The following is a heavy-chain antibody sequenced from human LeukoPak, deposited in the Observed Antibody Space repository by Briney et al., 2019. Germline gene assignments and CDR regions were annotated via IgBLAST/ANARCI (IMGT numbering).Heavy chain of an antibody. Sequence: AGGSLRLSCAASGFTFSSYEMNWVRQAPGKGLEWVSGISGSGDNTYYADSVKGRFTISRDNSKNTLYLQMNSLRADDTAVYYCAKGGLVHRFDPWGQGTLVTVSS. J-gene: IGHJ5*02. CDR1: GFTFSSYE. V-gene: IGHV3-23*01. CDR3: AKGGLVHRFDP. CDR2: ISGSGDNT.